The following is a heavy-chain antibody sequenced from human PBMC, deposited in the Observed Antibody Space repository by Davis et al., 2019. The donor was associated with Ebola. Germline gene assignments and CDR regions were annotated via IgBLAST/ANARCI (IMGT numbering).Heavy chain of an antibody. CDR2: ISGSGGST. D-gene: IGHD6-13*01. J-gene: IGHJ4*02. CDR1: GFTFNTYW. Sequence: GESLKISCTVSGFTFNTYWMDWVRQAPGKGLEWVSAISGSGGSTYYADSVKGRFTISRDNSKNTLYLETNSLRAEDTAVYYCARSPSNSWHIFDYWGQGTLVTVSS. V-gene: IGHV3-23*01. CDR3: ARSPSNSWHIFDY.